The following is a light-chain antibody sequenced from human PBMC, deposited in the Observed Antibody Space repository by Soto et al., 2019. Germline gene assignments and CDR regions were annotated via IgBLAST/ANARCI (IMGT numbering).Light chain of an antibody. CDR1: QSINSW. CDR2: KAS. Sequence: EIQMTQSPSLPSSSVIEKKTNKFRGSQSINSWLAWYQQKPGKAPKLLVYKASTLESGVPSRFSGSGSGTEFTLTISALQPDDFATYYCQQYRVYPLTFGGGTKVDIK. CDR3: QQYRVYPLT. V-gene: IGKV1-5*03. J-gene: IGKJ4*01.